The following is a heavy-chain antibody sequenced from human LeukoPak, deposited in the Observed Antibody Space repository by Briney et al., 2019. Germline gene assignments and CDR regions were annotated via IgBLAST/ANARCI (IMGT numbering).Heavy chain of an antibody. Sequence: GRSLRLSCAASGFTFNDRAMYWVRQAPGKGLERVSGINWNSDNIGYADSVKGRFTISRDGAKNSLFLQMNSLRTEDTALYYCARASYYYDTTGLGAVDIWGQGTMVTVSS. J-gene: IGHJ3*02. CDR1: GFTFNDRA. D-gene: IGHD3-22*01. CDR2: INWNSDNI. CDR3: ARASYYYDTTGLGAVDI. V-gene: IGHV3-9*01.